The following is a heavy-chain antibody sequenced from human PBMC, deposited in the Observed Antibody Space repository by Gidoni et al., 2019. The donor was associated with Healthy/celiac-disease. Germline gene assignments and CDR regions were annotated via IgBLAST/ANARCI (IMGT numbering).Heavy chain of an antibody. J-gene: IGHJ4*02. V-gene: IGHV4-39*01. D-gene: IGHD4-4*01. Sequence: QLQLQESGPGLVKPSETLSLTCTVSGGSISSSSYYWGWIRQPPGKGLEWIGSIYYSGSTYYNPSLKSRVTISVDTSKNQFSLKLSSVTAADTAVYYCARLGDYSNYVFDYWGQGTLVTVSS. CDR2: IYYSGST. CDR1: GGSISSSSYY. CDR3: ARLGDYSNYVFDY.